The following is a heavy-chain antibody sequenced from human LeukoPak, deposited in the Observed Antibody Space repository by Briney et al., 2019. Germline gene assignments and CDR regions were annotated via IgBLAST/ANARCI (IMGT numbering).Heavy chain of an antibody. CDR1: GGSVSSYY. Sequence: SETLSLTCTVSGGSVSSYYWSWIRQPPGKGLEWIGYIYYSGSTNYNPSLKSRVTISVDTSKNQFSLKLSSVTAADTAVYYCARDRYSSGWDPHFDYWGQGTLVTVSS. D-gene: IGHD6-19*01. CDR3: ARDRYSSGWDPHFDY. V-gene: IGHV4-59*02. J-gene: IGHJ4*02. CDR2: IYYSGST.